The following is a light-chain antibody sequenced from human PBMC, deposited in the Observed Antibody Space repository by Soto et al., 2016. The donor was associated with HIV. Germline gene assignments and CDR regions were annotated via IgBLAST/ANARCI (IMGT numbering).Light chain of an antibody. CDR1: QSISSY. J-gene: IGKJ1*01. CDR3: QQYQTEEGT. CDR2: AAS. V-gene: IGKV1-39*01. Sequence: DIQMTQSPSSLSASVGDRVTITCRASQSISSYLNWYQQKPGKAPTLLIYAASSLQSGVPSRFSGGGSGTEFTLTISSLQPDDFATYYCQQYQTEEGTFGQGTTVEIK.